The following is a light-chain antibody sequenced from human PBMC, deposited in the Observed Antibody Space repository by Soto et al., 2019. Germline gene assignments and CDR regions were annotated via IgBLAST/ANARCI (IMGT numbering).Light chain of an antibody. CDR3: GSWDSSLSAYV. CDR1: SSNIGGNS. CDR2: DDN. Sequence: QSVLTQPPSVSAAPGQKVTISCSGSSSNIGGNSVSWYQQLLGTAPKLLIYDDNKRPSGIPDRFSGSKSGTSATLGITGFQTGDEADYYCGSWDSSLSAYVFGTGTKVTV. J-gene: IGLJ1*01. V-gene: IGLV1-51*01.